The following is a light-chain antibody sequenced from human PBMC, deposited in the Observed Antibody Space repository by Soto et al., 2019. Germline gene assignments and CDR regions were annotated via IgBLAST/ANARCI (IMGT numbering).Light chain of an antibody. J-gene: IGKJ1*01. CDR3: QHYDSYSSGP. CDR1: QSMDSW. Sequence: DIQMTQSPSTLSASGGGRLTKTCRPSQSMDSWLAWYQQKPGKAPQVLIFDASSLKTGVPPRFSGSGSGTEFTLNISNLQPDDLATYDGQHYDSYSSGPFGQGTKVE. V-gene: IGKV1-5*01. CDR2: DAS.